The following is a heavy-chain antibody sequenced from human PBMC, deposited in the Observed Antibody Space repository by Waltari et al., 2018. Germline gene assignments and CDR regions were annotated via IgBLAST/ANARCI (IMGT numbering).Heavy chain of an antibody. CDR1: GFSLSTSGVG. D-gene: IGHD6-13*01. V-gene: IGHV2-5*01. CDR2: LYWNDDK. Sequence: QITLKESGPTLVKPTQTLTLTCTFSGFSLSTSGVGVGWIRQPPGKALEWLALLYWNDDKRYSPSLKSRLTITKDTSKNQVFLTMTNMDPVDTATYYGARRGRAARPGTNYFDYWGQGTLVTVSS. CDR3: ARRGRAARPGTNYFDY. J-gene: IGHJ4*02.